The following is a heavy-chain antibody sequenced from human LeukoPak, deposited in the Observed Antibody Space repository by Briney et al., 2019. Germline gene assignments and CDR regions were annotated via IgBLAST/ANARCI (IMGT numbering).Heavy chain of an antibody. Sequence: ASVKVSCKASGYTFTGYYMHWVRQAPGQGLEWMGWINPHTGGTNYAQKFQGRVTMTRDTSISTAYMELSRLRSDDTAVYYCARARTIAATGGDAFDIWGQGTMVTVSS. CDR2: INPHTGGT. J-gene: IGHJ3*02. V-gene: IGHV1-2*02. CDR3: ARARTIAATGGDAFDI. CDR1: GYTFTGYY. D-gene: IGHD6-13*01.